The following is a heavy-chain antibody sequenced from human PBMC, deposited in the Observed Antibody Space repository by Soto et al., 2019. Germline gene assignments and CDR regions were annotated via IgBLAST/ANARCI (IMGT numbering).Heavy chain of an antibody. CDR1: GGSISSYY. CDR2: IYYSGST. D-gene: IGHD2-2*01. V-gene: IGHV4-59*01. CDR3: ARTDQLLRYYGMDV. Sequence: PSETLSLTCTVSGGSISSYYWSWIRQPPGKGLEWIGYIYYSGSTNYNPSLKSRVTISVDTSKNQFSLKLSSVTAADTAVYYCARTDQLLRYYGMDVWGQGTTVTVS. J-gene: IGHJ6*02.